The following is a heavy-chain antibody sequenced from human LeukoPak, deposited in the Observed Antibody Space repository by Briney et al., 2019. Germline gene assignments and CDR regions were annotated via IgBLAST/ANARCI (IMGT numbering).Heavy chain of an antibody. D-gene: IGHD3-10*01. CDR2: IILIFGTA. Sequence: SVKVSCKASGGTFSSYAISWVRQAPGQGLGWMGGIILIFGTANYAQKFQGRVTFTAAKPTSTAYMELNSRRPEDTAVYYSASSDGYGLVDIWGQETMVTVSS. CDR3: ASSDGYGLVDI. V-gene: IGHV1-69*06. CDR1: GGTFSSYA. J-gene: IGHJ3*02.